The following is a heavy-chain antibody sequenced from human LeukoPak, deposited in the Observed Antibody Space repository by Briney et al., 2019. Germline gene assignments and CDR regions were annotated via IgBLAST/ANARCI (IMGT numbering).Heavy chain of an antibody. D-gene: IGHD4-17*01. J-gene: IGHJ3*02. CDR2: IYSGGST. Sequence: GGSLSLSFAASGFTVSSNYMSWVRQAPGKGLEWVSVIYSGGSTYYADSVKGRFTISRDFSRNTVFLQMNSLRAEDTAVYYCAKDRGFGDYTRVDDAFDIWGQGTMVTVSS. CDR1: GFTVSSNY. V-gene: IGHV3-53*01. CDR3: AKDRGFGDYTRVDDAFDI.